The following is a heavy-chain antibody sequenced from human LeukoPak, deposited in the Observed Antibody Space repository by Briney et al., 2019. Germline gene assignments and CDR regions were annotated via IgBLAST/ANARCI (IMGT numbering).Heavy chain of an antibody. CDR3: ARGEINYDSSGYSPD. D-gene: IGHD3-22*01. CDR1: GYTSTSYD. J-gene: IGHJ4*02. Sequence: ASGKVSCKASGYTSTSYDINWVRQATGQGLEWMGWMNPNSGNTGYAQKFQGRVTMTRNTSISTAYMELGSLRSEDTAVYYCARGEINYDSSGYSPDWGQGTLVTVSS. V-gene: IGHV1-8*02. CDR2: MNPNSGNT.